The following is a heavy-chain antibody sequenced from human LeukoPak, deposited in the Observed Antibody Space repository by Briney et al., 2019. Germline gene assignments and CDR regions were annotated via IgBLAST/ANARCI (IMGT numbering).Heavy chain of an antibody. J-gene: IGHJ6*02. CDR2: MNPNRGNT. V-gene: IGHV1-8*01. CDR3: ARGPVYCSSTSCHNYYYYSMDV. CDR1: GYTFTSYD. D-gene: IGHD2-2*02. Sequence: ASVKVSCKASGYTFTSYDINWVRQATGQGLEWMGWMNPNRGNTGYAQKFQGRVTMTRNTSISTAYMELSSLRSEDTAVYYCARGPVYCSSTSCHNYYYYSMDVWGQGTTVTVSS.